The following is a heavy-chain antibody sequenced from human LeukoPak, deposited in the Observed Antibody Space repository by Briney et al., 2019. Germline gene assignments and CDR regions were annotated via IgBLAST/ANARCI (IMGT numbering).Heavy chain of an antibody. J-gene: IGHJ4*02. V-gene: IGHV4-30-4*01. CDR3: ARGAMVRGVILESY. CDR2: MYYSGST. D-gene: IGHD3-10*01. CDR1: GGSVSGGNYF. Sequence: PSQTLSLTCTVSGGSVSGGNYFWTWIRQPPGKGLEWIGYMYYSGSTNYNPSLKSRVTMSVDTSKNQFSLKLSSVTAADTAVYYCARGAMVRGVILESYWGQGTLVTVSS.